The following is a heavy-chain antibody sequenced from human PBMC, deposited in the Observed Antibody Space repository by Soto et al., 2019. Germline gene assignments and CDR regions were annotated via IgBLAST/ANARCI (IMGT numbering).Heavy chain of an antibody. CDR1: GGSISSGGYY. D-gene: IGHD1-26*01. Sequence: SETLSLTCTVPGGSISSGGYYWSWIRQHPGKGLEWIGYIYYSGSTYYNPSLKSRVTISVDTSKNQFSLKLSSVTAADTAVYYCARDRRGIVTRDDYMDVWGKGTTVTVSS. J-gene: IGHJ6*03. CDR3: ARDRRGIVTRDDYMDV. V-gene: IGHV4-31*03. CDR2: IYYSGST.